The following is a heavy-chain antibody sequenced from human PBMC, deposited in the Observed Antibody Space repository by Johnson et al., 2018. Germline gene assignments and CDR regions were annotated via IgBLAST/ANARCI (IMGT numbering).Heavy chain of an antibody. D-gene: IGHD2-21*02. CDR1: GFTFDDYA. CDR3: AKGLHIVVVTATSGAFDI. V-gene: IGHV3-9*01. CDR2: ISWNSGSI. J-gene: IGHJ3*02. Sequence: EVQLVESGGGLVQPGRSLRLSCAASGFTFDDYAMHWVRQAPGKGLEWVSGISWNSGSIGYADSVKGRFTISRDNAKNSLYLQMNSLRAEDTALYYCAKGLHIVVVTATSGAFDIWGQGTMVTVSS.